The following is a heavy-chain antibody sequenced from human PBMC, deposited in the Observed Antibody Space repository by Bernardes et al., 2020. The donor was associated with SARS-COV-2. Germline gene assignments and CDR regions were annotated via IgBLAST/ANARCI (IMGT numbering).Heavy chain of an antibody. CDR2: ISSSSSYI. J-gene: IGHJ6*02. CDR3: ARDSKRFLEWLFQGDYYYYGMDV. D-gene: IGHD3-3*01. CDR1: GFTFSSYS. V-gene: IGHV3-21*01. Sequence: GSLRLSCAASGFTFSSYSMNWVRQAPGKGLEWVSSISSSSSYIYYADSVKGRFTISRDNAKNSLYLQMNSLRAEDTAVYYCARDSKRFLEWLFQGDYYYYGMDVWGQGTTVTVSS.